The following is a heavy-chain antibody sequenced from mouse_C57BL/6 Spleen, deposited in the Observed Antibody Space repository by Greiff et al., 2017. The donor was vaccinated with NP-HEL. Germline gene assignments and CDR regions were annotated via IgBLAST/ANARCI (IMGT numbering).Heavy chain of an antibody. V-gene: IGHV1-52*01. CDR2: IDPSDSET. Sequence: VKLQQSGAELVRPGSSVKLSCKASGYTFTSYWMHWVKQRPIQGLEWIGNIDPSDSETHYNQKFKDKATLTVDKSSSTAYMQLSSLTSEDSAVYYCARERGATMINNYAMDYWGQGTSVTVSS. J-gene: IGHJ4*01. CDR1: GYTFTSYW. CDR3: ARERGATMINNYAMDY. D-gene: IGHD2-4*01.